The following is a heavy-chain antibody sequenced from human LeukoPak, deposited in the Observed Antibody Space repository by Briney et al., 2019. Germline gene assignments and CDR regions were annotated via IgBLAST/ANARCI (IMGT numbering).Heavy chain of an antibody. D-gene: IGHD5-24*01. J-gene: IGHJ4*02. CDR3: SRDLRGRDDY. Sequence: GGSLRLSCAASGFSVSGDNMSWVRQAPGKGLEWVSVTYTDGNTYYADSVKGRFTASRDSSKNMLYLEMNSLRAEDTAVYYCSRDLRGRDDYWGQGTLVSVSS. CDR2: TYTDGNT. CDR1: GFSVSGDN. V-gene: IGHV3-53*01.